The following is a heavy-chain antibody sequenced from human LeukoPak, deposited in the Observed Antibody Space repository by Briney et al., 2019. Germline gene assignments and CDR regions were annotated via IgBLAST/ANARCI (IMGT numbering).Heavy chain of an antibody. Sequence: ASVRVSCEASGYTFTDNYIHWVRQAPGQGLEWMGWINIKSGGTNYAQKPQGRVTMTRDTSISTAYMELSSLRSDDTAVYFCARGVGSSWFDPWGQGTLATVSS. V-gene: IGHV1-2*02. CDR1: GYTFTDNY. CDR2: INIKSGGT. D-gene: IGHD2-2*01. J-gene: IGHJ5*02. CDR3: ARGVGSSWFDP.